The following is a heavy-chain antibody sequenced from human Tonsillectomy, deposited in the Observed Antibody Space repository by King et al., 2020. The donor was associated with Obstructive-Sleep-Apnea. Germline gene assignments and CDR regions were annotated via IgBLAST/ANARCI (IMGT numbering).Heavy chain of an antibody. V-gene: IGHV4-31*03. D-gene: IGHD2-15*01. J-gene: IGHJ5*02. Sequence: VQLKESGPGLVKPSQTLSLTCTVSGGSISSGGYYWSWIRQHPGKGLEWIGYIDYSGSTYYNPSLKSRVTISVDTSKNQFSLKLSPVTAAGTAVYYCARRGYSRDWFDPWGQGTLVTVSS. CDR3: ARRGYSRDWFDP. CDR2: IDYSGST. CDR1: GGSISSGGYY.